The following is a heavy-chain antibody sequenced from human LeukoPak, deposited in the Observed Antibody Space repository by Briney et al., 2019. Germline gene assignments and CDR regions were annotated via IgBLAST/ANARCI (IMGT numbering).Heavy chain of an antibody. CDR2: IDTTTGGS. CDR3: AKVNYYHPYF. V-gene: IGHV3-23*01. CDR1: RFTFSSYS. J-gene: IGHJ4*02. D-gene: IGHD3-22*01. Sequence: GGSLRLSCAASRFTFSSYSMSWVRQAPGRGLEWVSTIDTTTGGSYYADSVKGRFFISRDNSQDTLYLQLNSLRADDTAVYYCAKVNYYHPYFWGQGTLVTVSS.